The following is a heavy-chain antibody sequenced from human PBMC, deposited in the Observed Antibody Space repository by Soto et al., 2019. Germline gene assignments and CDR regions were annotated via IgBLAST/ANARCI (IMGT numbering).Heavy chain of an antibody. CDR3: ARERSYYDILTGYYGYYGMDV. Sequence: QVPLVQSGAEVKKPGASVKVSCKASGYTFTSYAMHWVRQAPGQRLEWMGWINAGNGNTKYSQKFQGRVTITRDTSASTAYMELSSLRSEDTAVYYCARERSYYDILTGYYGYYGMDVWGQGTTVTVSS. CDR2: INAGNGNT. V-gene: IGHV1-3*01. D-gene: IGHD3-9*01. CDR1: GYTFTSYA. J-gene: IGHJ6*02.